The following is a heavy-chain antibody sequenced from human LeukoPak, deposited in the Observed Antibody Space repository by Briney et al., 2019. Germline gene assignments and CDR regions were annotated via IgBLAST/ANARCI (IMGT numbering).Heavy chain of an antibody. V-gene: IGHV5-51*01. Sequence: NLGESLKISCKGSGYSFTSYWIGWVRQMPGKGLEWMGIIYPGDSDTRYSPSFQGQVTISADKSISTAYLQWSSLKASDTAMYYCARPRIVGATYDAFDIWGQGTTVTVSS. D-gene: IGHD1-26*01. CDR1: GYSFTSYW. CDR2: IYPGDSDT. CDR3: ARPRIVGATYDAFDI. J-gene: IGHJ3*02.